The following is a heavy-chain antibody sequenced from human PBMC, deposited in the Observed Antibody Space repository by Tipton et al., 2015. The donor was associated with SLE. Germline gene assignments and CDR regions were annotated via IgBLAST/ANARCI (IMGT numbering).Heavy chain of an antibody. Sequence: TLSLTCAVYGGSFSGYYWSWIRQPPGKGLEWIGEINHSGSTSYNPSLKSRVTITVDTSKNQFSLKLSSVTAADTAVYYCARGEAPLGSSYLFDYWGQGTLVTVSS. J-gene: IGHJ4*02. V-gene: IGHV4-34*01. CDR1: GGSFSGYY. D-gene: IGHD6-13*01. CDR2: INHSGST. CDR3: ARGEAPLGSSYLFDY.